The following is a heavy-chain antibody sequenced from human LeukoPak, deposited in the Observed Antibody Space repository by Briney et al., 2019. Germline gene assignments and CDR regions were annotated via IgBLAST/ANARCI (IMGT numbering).Heavy chain of an antibody. V-gene: IGHV3-74*01. J-gene: IGHJ4*02. CDR3: AREDFSNYVPDY. CDR2: INSGGSST. CDR1: GFTFSSYW. D-gene: IGHD4-11*01. Sequence: PGGSLRLSCAASGFTFSSYWMHWVRQAPGKGLVWVSRINSGGSSTSYADSVKGRFTISRDNAKNTPYLQMNSLRAEDTAVYYCAREDFSNYVPDYWGQGTLVTVSS.